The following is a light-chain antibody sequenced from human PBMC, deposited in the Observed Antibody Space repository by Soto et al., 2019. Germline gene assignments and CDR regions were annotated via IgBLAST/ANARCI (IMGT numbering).Light chain of an antibody. CDR3: QQYGSSPLT. V-gene: IGKV3-20*01. J-gene: IGKJ4*01. CDR1: QSVSSSF. CDR2: GAS. Sequence: IVLTQSPGTLSLSPGERVTLSCRASQSVSSSFLAWYQQKPGQAPRLLIYGASSRATGIPDRFSGSGSGTDFTLTISRLEPEDVAVYYCQQYGSSPLTFGGGTKVEIK.